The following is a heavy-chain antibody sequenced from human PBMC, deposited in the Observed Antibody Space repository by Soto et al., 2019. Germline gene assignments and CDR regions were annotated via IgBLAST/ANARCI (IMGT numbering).Heavy chain of an antibody. CDR3: ATPEGRDLRWARALDY. Sequence: EVQLVETGGGLIQPGGSLRLSCAASGFTVSSNYMSWVRQAPGKGLEWVSVIYSGGSTYYADSVKGRFTISRDNSKNTLYLQMNSLRAEDTAVYYCATPEGRDLRWARALDYWGQGTLVTVSS. CDR2: IYSGGST. J-gene: IGHJ4*02. V-gene: IGHV3-53*02. CDR1: GFTVSSNY. D-gene: IGHD1-26*01.